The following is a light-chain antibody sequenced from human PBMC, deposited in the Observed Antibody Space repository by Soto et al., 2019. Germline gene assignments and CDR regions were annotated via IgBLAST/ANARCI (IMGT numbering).Light chain of an antibody. CDR2: AAS. J-gene: IGKJ5*01. V-gene: IGKV1-9*01. CDR1: QGISCY. CDR3: QQLNNYPIT. Sequence: DIQLTQSPSFLSASVGDRVTITCRASQGISCYLAWYQQKPGNGPKLLIYAASTLQSGVPSRFSGSGSGTEFTLTISSLQPEDFATYYCQQLNNYPITFGQGTRLEIK.